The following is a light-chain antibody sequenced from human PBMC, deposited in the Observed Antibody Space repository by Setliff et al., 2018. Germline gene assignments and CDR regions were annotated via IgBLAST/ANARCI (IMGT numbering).Light chain of an antibody. CDR2: EVT. CDR1: SREGGNYNL. CDR3: CSYAGDRTYV. J-gene: IGLJ1*01. V-gene: IGLV2-23*02. Sequence: SALTQPASVSWSPGQSITISCTGTSREGGNYNLLSWYXXYPDKAPKVLIYEVTKRPSGVSHRFSGSKSGDTASLTISGLQTEDEADYYCCSYAGDRTYVFGTGTKVTVL.